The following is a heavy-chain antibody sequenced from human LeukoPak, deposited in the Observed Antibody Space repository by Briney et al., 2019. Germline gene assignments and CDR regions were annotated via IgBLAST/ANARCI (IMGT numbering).Heavy chain of an antibody. D-gene: IGHD4-17*01. CDR2: IYYSGST. Sequence: SETLSLTSTVSGGSISSTNDYWGWIRQPPGKGLEWIGSIYYSGSTYYNQSLKSRVTISVDTSKKQFSLKLSSVTAADTAVYYCARGRGDYTLCYFDFWGQGTLVTVSS. CDR3: ARGRGDYTLCYFDF. J-gene: IGHJ4*02. CDR1: GGSISSTNDY. V-gene: IGHV4-39*01.